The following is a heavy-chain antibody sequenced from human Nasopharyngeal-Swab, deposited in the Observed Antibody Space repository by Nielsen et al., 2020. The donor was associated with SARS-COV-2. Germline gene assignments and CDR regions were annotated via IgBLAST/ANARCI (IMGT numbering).Heavy chain of an antibody. CDR2: IYSGGSST. D-gene: IGHD5-12*01. Sequence: AALKISCAASGITFSSYAMSWVRQAPGEGLEWVSVIYSGGSSTYYANSVKGRLTISIHHSKNTLYLQMNSLRADDTAVYYCAKDQRYRGYDSFDYWGQGTLVTVSS. CDR3: AKDQRYRGYDSFDY. V-gene: IGHV3-23*03. J-gene: IGHJ4*02. CDR1: GITFSSYA.